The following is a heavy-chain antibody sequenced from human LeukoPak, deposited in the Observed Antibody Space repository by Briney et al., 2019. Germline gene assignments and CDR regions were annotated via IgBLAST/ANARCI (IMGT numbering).Heavy chain of an antibody. D-gene: IGHD2-2*01. CDR3: ARIDYVVVPANWFDP. CDR1: GGSFSGYY. CDR2: INHSGST. Sequence: SETLSLTCAVYGGSFSGYYWSWIRQPPGKGLEWIGEINHSGSTNYNPSLKSRVTISVDTSKNQFSLKLSSVTAADTAVYYCARIDYVVVPANWFDPWGQGTPVTVSS. J-gene: IGHJ5*02. V-gene: IGHV4-34*01.